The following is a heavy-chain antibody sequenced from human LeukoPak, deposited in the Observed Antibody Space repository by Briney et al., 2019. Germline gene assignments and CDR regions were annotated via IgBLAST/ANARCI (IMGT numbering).Heavy chain of an antibody. CDR1: GFTFSDHY. CDR2: IYSGGST. V-gene: IGHV3-53*01. J-gene: IGHJ4*02. CDR3: ARTLWFGEFYFDY. D-gene: IGHD3-10*01. Sequence: GGSLRLSCAASGFTFSDHYMDWVRQAPGKGLEWVSVIYSGGSTYYADSVKGRFTISRDNSKNTLHLQMNSLRAEDTAVYYCARTLWFGEFYFDYWGQGTLVTVSS.